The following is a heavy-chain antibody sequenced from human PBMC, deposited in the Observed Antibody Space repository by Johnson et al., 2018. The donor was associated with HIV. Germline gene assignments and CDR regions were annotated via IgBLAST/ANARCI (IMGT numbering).Heavy chain of an antibody. CDR3: AKDRKLVRWLAVADAFDI. Sequence: VQLVESGGGLVQPGRSLRLSCAASGFTFSSFAMHWVRQAPGKGLVWVSRINSDGSSTSYADSVKGRFTISRDNSKNTLYLQMNSLRAEDTAVYYCAKDRKLVRWLAVADAFDIWGQGTMVTVSS. J-gene: IGHJ3*02. D-gene: IGHD6-6*01. CDR1: GFTFSSFA. V-gene: IGHV3-74*01. CDR2: INSDGSST.